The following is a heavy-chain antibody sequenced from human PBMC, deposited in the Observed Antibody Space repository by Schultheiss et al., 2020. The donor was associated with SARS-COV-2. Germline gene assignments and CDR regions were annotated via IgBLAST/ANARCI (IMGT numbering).Heavy chain of an antibody. CDR2: IYYSGST. J-gene: IGHJ5*02. D-gene: IGHD6-19*01. CDR1: GGSISSYY. Sequence: SETLSLTCAVSGGSISSYYWSWIRQPPGKGLEWIGYIYYSGSTNYNPSLKSRVTISVDTSKNQFSLKLNSVTAADTAVYYCAREGAVAGHWYWFDPWGQGTLVTVSS. CDR3: AREGAVAGHWYWFDP. V-gene: IGHV4-59*01.